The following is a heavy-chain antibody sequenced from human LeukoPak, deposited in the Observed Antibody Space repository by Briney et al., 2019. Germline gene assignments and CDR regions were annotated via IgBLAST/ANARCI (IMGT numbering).Heavy chain of an antibody. V-gene: IGHV1-46*01. CDR2: INSSGGSK. Sequence: PEASVEVFCKASGYTFTSYYMHRVRQAPGQGPEGMGIINSSGGSKSYAQKFQGRVTMTRDMSTSTVYMELSSLRSEDTAVYYCARPGYSSSWYQRNYYMDVWGKGTTVTVSS. D-gene: IGHD6-13*01. J-gene: IGHJ6*03. CDR1: GYTFTSYY. CDR3: ARPGYSSSWYQRNYYMDV.